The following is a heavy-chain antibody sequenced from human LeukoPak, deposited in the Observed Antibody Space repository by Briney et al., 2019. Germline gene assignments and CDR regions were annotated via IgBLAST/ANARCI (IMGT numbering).Heavy chain of an antibody. V-gene: IGHV4-34*01. D-gene: IGHD3-22*01. J-gene: IGHJ6*02. CDR3: ARGSSGYYYGPLLDYGMDV. Sequence: SETLSLTCAVYGGSFSGYYWSWIRQPPGKGLEWIGEINHSGSTNYNPSLKSRVTISVDTSKNQFSLKLSSVTAADTAVYYWARGSSGYYYGPLLDYGMDVWGQGTTVTVSS. CDR2: INHSGST. CDR1: GGSFSGYY.